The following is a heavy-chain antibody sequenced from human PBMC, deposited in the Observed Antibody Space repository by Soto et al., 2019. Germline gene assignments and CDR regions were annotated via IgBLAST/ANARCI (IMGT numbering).Heavy chain of an antibody. D-gene: IGHD6-19*01. J-gene: IGHJ4*02. Sequence: QVQLVQSGAEVKKPGSSVKVSCKASGGTFSSYTISWVRQAPGQGLEWMGRIIPILGIANYAQKFQGRVTITADKSMSTAYMELSSLRSEDTAVYYCARNFGSGWTLDYWGQGTLVTVSS. CDR1: GGTFSSYT. CDR2: IIPILGIA. V-gene: IGHV1-69*02. CDR3: ARNFGSGWTLDY.